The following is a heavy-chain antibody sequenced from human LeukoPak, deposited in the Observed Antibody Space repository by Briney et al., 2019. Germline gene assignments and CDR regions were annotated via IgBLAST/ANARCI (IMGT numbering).Heavy chain of an antibody. CDR2: IIPIFGTA. CDR1: GGTFSSYA. V-gene: IGHV1-69*05. CDR3: ARGLAAAGNNNWFDP. Sequence: SVNVSCKASGGTFSSYAISWVRQAPGQGLEWMGGIIPIFGTANYAQKFQGRVTITTDESTSTAYMELSSLRSEDTAVYYCARGLAAAGNNNWFDPWGQGTLVTVSS. D-gene: IGHD6-13*01. J-gene: IGHJ5*02.